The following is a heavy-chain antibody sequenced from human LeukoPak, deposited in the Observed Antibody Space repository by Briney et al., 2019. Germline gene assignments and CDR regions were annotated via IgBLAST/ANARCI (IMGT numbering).Heavy chain of an antibody. J-gene: IGHJ5*02. CDR1: GGSISSSSYY. CDR2: IYYSGST. Sequence: SETLSLTCTVSGGSISSSSYYWGWIRQPPRKGLEWIGSIYYSGSTYYNPSLKSRVTISVDTSKNQFSLKLSSVTAADTAVYYCARHEYCSGGSCYPGWFDPWGQGTLVTVSS. V-gene: IGHV4-39*01. D-gene: IGHD2-15*01. CDR3: ARHEYCSGGSCYPGWFDP.